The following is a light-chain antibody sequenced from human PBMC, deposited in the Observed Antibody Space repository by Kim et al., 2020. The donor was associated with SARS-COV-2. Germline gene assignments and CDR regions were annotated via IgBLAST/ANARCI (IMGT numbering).Light chain of an antibody. CDR3: SAWDRSLSAWV. CDR1: SNNVADEG. Sequence: QTATRTCTGNSNNVADEGAAWLQQHQRHPPKLLSYRNNKRPSGISERFSVSRSGTTTSLTITGLQPEDEADYYCSAWDRSLSAWVFGGGTQLTVL. V-gene: IGLV10-54*04. CDR2: RNN. J-gene: IGLJ3*02.